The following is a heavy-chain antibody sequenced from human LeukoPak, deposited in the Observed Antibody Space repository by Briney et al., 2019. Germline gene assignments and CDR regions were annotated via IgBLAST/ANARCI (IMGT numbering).Heavy chain of an antibody. CDR2: IYSSGST. V-gene: IGHV4-61*02. CDR1: DDSISSGTYY. J-gene: IGHJ3*02. CDR3: ARGPTRAIGFDI. Sequence: TSETLSLTCSVSDDSISSGTYYWSWVRQPAGKGLEWIGRIYSSGSTNYNPSLKSRVALSVDTSKNQFSLKLSSVTAADTAVYYCARGPTRAIGFDIWGQGTTVTVS.